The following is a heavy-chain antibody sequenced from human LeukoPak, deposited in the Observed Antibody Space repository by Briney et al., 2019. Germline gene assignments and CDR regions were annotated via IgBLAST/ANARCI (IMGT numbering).Heavy chain of an antibody. CDR1: GGTFSNHA. V-gene: IGHV1-69*13. D-gene: IGHD2-2*01. CDR3: ARAPESLIILSSTNDY. Sequence: ASVKVSCKASGGTFSNHAVSWVRQAPGQGLEWMGGIIPIFGTANYAQKFQGRVTITADESTSTAYMELRSLRSDDTAVYYCARAPESLIILSSTNDYWGQGTLVTVSP. CDR2: IIPIFGTA. J-gene: IGHJ4*02.